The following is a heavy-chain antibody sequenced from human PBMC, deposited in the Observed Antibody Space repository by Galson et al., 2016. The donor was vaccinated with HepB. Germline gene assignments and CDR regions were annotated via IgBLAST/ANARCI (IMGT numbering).Heavy chain of an antibody. Sequence: CAASGFMYRNYAMSWVRQAPGKGLEWVSVISGSGGTTFYADSVKGRFSISRDSSQNTLDLQMNGLRAEDTAIYYCVKVFDYLNGWIDQWGQGILVTVSS. CDR2: ISGSGGTT. CDR1: GFMYRNYA. J-gene: IGHJ4*02. CDR3: VKVFDYLNGWIDQ. D-gene: IGHD6-19*01. V-gene: IGHV3-23*01.